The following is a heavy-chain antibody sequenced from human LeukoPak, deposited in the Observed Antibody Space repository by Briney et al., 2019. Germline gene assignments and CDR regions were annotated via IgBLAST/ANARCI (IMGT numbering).Heavy chain of an antibody. CDR1: GGTFNNYA. CDR3: ARSRVANGDYIFEDV. V-gene: IGHV1-69*13. CDR2: IIPIFGTA. D-gene: IGHD4-17*01. J-gene: IGHJ4*02. Sequence: GSSVTVSCMASGGTFNNYAISWVRQAPGQGLARMGGIIPIFGTANYAQKFQGRVTITADESTSTAYMELSSLRSDDTAVYYCARSRVANGDYIFEDVWGQGTLVTVSS.